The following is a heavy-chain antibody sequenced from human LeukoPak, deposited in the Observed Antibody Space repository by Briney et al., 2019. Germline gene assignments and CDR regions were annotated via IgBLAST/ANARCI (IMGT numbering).Heavy chain of an antibody. V-gene: IGHV1-69*13. D-gene: IGHD6-6*01. CDR1: GGTFNSYA. CDR3: ARSEYSSSRPLYYYMDV. Sequence: GASVKVSCKASGGTFNSYAISWVRQAPGQGLEWMGGIIPIFGTPKYAQKYQGRVTVTADESTSTAYMELSSLTSEDTAVYYCARSEYSSSRPLYYYMDVWGKGTTVTVSS. CDR2: IIPIFGTP. J-gene: IGHJ6*03.